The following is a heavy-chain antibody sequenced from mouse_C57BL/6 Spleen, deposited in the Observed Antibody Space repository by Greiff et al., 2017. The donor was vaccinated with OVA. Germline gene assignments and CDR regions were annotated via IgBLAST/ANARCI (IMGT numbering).Heavy chain of an antibody. J-gene: IGHJ2*01. CDR1: GYTFTSYW. Sequence: QVQLQQSGAELVKPGASVKLSCKASGYTFTSYWMHWVKQRPGQGLEWIGMIHPNSGSTNYNEKFKSKATLTVDKSSSTAYMQLSSLTSEDSAVYYCAREDYYDYGFDYWGQGTTLTVSS. CDR3: AREDYYDYGFDY. D-gene: IGHD2-4*01. V-gene: IGHV1-64*01. CDR2: IHPNSGST.